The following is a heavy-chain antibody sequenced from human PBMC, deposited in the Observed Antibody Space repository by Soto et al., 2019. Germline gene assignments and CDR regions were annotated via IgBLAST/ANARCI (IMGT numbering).Heavy chain of an antibody. Sequence: EVQLVESGGGLVKPGGSLRLSCAVSGFTFSACSMNWVRQAPGKGLEWVSSISSNSRYIYYADSVKGRFTISRDNAKNSLYLQMNSLRAEDTAVYYCARDGSGWSRDHWCQGTLVTVSS. V-gene: IGHV3-21*01. D-gene: IGHD6-19*01. CDR1: GFTFSACS. CDR2: ISSNSRYI. CDR3: ARDGSGWSRDH. J-gene: IGHJ4*02.